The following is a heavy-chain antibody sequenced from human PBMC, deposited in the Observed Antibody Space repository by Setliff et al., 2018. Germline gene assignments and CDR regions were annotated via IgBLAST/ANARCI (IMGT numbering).Heavy chain of an antibody. Sequence: SETLSLTCSVSGASFSAITYYWAWIRQPPGKGLEWIGDVHYSGNIYYKSSLQTRATISLDTAKNQFSLKLTSVTAADTAVYYCARTGTYRYFDYWGQGTRVTVSS. CDR3: ARTGTYRYFDY. V-gene: IGHV4-39*01. D-gene: IGHD1-1*01. CDR1: GASFSAITYY. J-gene: IGHJ4*02. CDR2: VHYSGNI.